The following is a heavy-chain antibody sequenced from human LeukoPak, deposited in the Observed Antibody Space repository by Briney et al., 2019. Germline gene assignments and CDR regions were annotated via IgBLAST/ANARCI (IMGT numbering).Heavy chain of an antibody. CDR2: ISSSSSYI. CDR3: ASWTGGDY. Sequence: GGSLRLSCSASAFTFSSYSMNWVRQPPGKGLEWVSSISSSSSYIYYADSGKGRFTISRDNAKNSLYLQMNSLRAEDTAVYYCASWTGGDYWGQGTLVTVSS. CDR1: AFTFSSYS. D-gene: IGHD1-1*01. V-gene: IGHV3-21*01. J-gene: IGHJ4*02.